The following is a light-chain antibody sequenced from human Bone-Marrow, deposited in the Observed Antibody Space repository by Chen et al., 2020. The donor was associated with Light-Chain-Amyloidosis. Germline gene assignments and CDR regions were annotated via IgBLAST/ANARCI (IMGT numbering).Light chain of an antibody. Sequence: QSVLTQPPSASGTPGHRVTISCSGGISNIGSNSVNWHQPLPGTAPRLLIYNNDRRPSGVPDRFSGSKSGTSASLAISGLQSEDEADYYCVAWDDSLNGPMFGGGTKLTVL. CDR1: ISNIGSNS. CDR2: NND. J-gene: IGLJ3*02. V-gene: IGLV1-44*01. CDR3: VAWDDSLNGPM.